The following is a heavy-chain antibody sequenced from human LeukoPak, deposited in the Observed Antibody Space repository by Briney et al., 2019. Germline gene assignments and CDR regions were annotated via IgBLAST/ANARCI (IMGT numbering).Heavy chain of an antibody. V-gene: IGHV3-30-3*01. Sequence: GGSLRLSCAASGFTFSSYPMHWVRQAPGKGLEWVAVISYDGSEKHYADPVKGRFTISRDNSKNTLYLQMNSLRAEDTAVYYCAREGSSGYYPYWGQGILVTVSS. CDR1: GFTFSSYP. CDR2: ISYDGSEK. J-gene: IGHJ4*02. CDR3: AREGSSGYYPY. D-gene: IGHD3-22*01.